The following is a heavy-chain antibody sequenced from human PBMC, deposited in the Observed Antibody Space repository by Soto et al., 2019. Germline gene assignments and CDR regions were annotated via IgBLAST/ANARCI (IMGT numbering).Heavy chain of an antibody. Sequence: RLSCAASGFILSSSAMSWVRQAPGKGLEWVSAISGSGTSTYYADSVKGRFTISGDNSKNTVYLQMNSLRAEDTAVYYCAKGPTIFGVVITFEYYYGMDVWGQGTTVTVSS. D-gene: IGHD3-3*01. CDR1: GFILSSSA. J-gene: IGHJ6*02. V-gene: IGHV3-23*01. CDR3: AKGPTIFGVVITFEYYYGMDV. CDR2: ISGSGTST.